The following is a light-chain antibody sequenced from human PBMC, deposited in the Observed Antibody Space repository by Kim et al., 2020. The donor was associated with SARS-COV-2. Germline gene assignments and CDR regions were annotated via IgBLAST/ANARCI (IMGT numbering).Light chain of an antibody. Sequence: PGQSITIACTGTSSDVGGYNYVSWYQQHPGKAPKLMIYDVSNRPSGVSNRFSVSKSGNTASLTISGLQAEDEADYYCSSYTSSSKVFGGGTQLTVL. CDR3: SSYTSSSKV. J-gene: IGLJ3*02. CDR1: SSDVGGYNY. V-gene: IGLV2-14*03. CDR2: DVS.